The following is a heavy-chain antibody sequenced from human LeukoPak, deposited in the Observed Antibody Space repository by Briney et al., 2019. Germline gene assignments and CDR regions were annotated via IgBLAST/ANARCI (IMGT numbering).Heavy chain of an antibody. Sequence: PGGSLRLSCAASGFTFSSYWMHWVRQAPGKGLVWVSRINSDWSSTSYADSVQGRFTISRDNAKNTLYLQMNSLRAEDTAVYYCARELGCSGWHTHAFDIWGQGTMVTVSS. CDR1: GFTFSSYW. CDR3: ARELGCSGWHTHAFDI. D-gene: IGHD6-19*01. CDR2: INSDWSST. V-gene: IGHV3-74*01. J-gene: IGHJ3*02.